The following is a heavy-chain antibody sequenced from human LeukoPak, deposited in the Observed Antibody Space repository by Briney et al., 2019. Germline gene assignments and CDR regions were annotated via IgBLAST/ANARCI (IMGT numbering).Heavy chain of an antibody. CDR2: IYYSGST. CDR3: ARDRQLADAFDI. Sequence: KPSETLSLTCTVSGGSISSYYWSWLRQPPGKGLEWLGYIYYSGSTNYNPSLKSRVTISVDTSKNQFSLKLSSVTAADTAVYYCARDRQLADAFDIWGQGTMVTVSS. V-gene: IGHV4-59*01. J-gene: IGHJ3*02. CDR1: GGSISSYY. D-gene: IGHD6-6*01.